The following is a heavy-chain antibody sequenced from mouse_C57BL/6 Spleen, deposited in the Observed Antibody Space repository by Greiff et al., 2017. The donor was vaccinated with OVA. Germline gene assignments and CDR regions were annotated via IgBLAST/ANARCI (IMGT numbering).Heavy chain of an antibody. CDR3: TPGSNHRLNY. J-gene: IGHJ2*01. V-gene: IGHV14-4*01. CDR1: GFNIKDDY. Sequence: VQLQQSGAELVRPGASVKLSCTASGFNIKDDYMHWVKQRPEQGLEWIGWIDPENGDTEYASKFQGKATITADTSSNTAYLQLSSLTSEDTAVYYCTPGSNHRLNYWGQGTTLTDSP. CDR2: IDPENGDT. D-gene: IGHD2-5*01.